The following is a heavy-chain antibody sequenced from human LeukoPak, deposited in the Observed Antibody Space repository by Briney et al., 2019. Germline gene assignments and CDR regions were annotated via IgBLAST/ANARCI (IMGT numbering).Heavy chain of an antibody. CDR2: INSDGSRT. Sequence: GWSLRLSCAASGFTFSSYWMYWVRQAPEKGLVCVSRINSDGSRTDYADSVKGRFTISRDNAKNTLYLQMNSLRDEDTAVYYCARDWPTIAAAGTIPEYFQHWGQGTLVTVSS. CDR1: GFTFSSYW. V-gene: IGHV3-74*01. D-gene: IGHD6-13*01. J-gene: IGHJ1*01. CDR3: ARDWPTIAAAGTIPEYFQH.